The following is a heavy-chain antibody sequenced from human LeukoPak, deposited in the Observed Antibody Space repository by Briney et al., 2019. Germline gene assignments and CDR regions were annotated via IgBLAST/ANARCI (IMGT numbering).Heavy chain of an antibody. V-gene: IGHV1-2*02. CDR2: INPNSGDT. Sequence: ASVKVSCKASGYTFTGYYMHWVRQAPGQGLEWMGWINPNSGDTNYAQKFQGRVTVTRDTSISTAYMELSRLRFDDTAVYYCARVGSSGWYVHPTLDYWGQGTLVTASS. D-gene: IGHD6-19*01. CDR1: GYTFTGYY. J-gene: IGHJ4*02. CDR3: ARVGSSGWYVHPTLDY.